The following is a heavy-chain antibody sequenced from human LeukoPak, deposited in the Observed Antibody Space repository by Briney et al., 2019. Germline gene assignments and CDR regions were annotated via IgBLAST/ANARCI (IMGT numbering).Heavy chain of an antibody. D-gene: IGHD6-25*01. CDR1: GGSISSGSYY. Sequence: SQTLSLTCTVSGGSISSGSYYWSWIRQPAGKGLEWIGRIYTSGSTNYNPSLKSRVTISVDTSKNQFSLKLSSVTAADTAVYYCARAKGRLHGHWGQGTLVTVSS. V-gene: IGHV4-61*02. CDR3: ARAKGRLHGH. CDR2: IYTSGST. J-gene: IGHJ4*02.